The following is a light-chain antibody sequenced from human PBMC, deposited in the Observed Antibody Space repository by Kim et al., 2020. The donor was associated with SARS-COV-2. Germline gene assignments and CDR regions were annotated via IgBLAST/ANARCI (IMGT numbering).Light chain of an antibody. CDR2: ASS. J-gene: IGKJ4*02. CDR3: QQYYSGIT. CDR1: QAITNS. V-gene: IGKV1-NL1*01. Sequence: DIQMTQSPSSLSASVGDRVTITCRASQAITNSVAWYQQRPGKAPKLLLYASSRLESGVPSRFSGSGSGTDYTLTISSLQPEDFAAYYCQQYYSGITFGGGTKLEIK.